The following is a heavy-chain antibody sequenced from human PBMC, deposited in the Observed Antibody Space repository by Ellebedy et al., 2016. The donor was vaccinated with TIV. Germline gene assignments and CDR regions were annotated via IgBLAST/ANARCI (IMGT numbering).Heavy chain of an antibody. CDR2: IYPDDSET. J-gene: IGHJ4*02. D-gene: IGHD5-24*01. V-gene: IGHV5-51*01. CDR1: GYNFATYW. Sequence: GESLKISCKGSGYNFATYWIGWVRQMPGKGLEWMGIIYPDDSETRYSPHFQGQVTISADKSTTTAYLQWSSLKATDTAMYYCVRRGDGYNYFDYWGQGALVTVSA. CDR3: VRRGDGYNYFDY.